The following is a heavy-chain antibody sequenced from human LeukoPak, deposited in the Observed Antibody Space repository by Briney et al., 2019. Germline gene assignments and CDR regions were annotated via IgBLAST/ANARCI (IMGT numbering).Heavy chain of an antibody. CDR3: ARDSAYYYDSSGFSYCDY. Sequence: QPGGSLRLSCVASGFTFSNYAMSWVRQAPGKGLEWVSGITISGRTAYYADSVKGRFTISRDNSKNTLYVQLNSLSVEDTAVYYCARDSAYYYDSSGFSYCDYWGPGTLVTVSS. D-gene: IGHD3-22*01. CDR2: ITISGRTA. J-gene: IGHJ4*02. V-gene: IGHV3-23*01. CDR1: GFTFSNYA.